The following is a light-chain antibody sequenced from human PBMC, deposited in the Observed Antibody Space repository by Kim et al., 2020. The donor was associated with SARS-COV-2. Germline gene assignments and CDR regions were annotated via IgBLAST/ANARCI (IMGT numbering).Light chain of an antibody. V-gene: IGLV2-8*01. Sequence: GQSVTISCTGTSDDVGFYNYVSWYQQYPGKAPKLLIYEVRKRPSGVPDRFSGYKSGNTASLTVSRLQAEDEAAYYCSSYGGRNDLIFGGGTQLTVL. CDR3: SSYGGRNDLI. CDR1: SDDVGFYNY. CDR2: EVR. J-gene: IGLJ2*01.